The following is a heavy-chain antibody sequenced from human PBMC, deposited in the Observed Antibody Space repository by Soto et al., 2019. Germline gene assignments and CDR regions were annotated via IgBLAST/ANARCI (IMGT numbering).Heavy chain of an antibody. V-gene: IGHV3-7*04. CDR3: VRAISGSFAL. CDR1: GFSFITYW. D-gene: IGHD3-9*01. CDR2: IKEDGSGK. Sequence: EVQLVESGGGLVQSGGSPRLSCEASGFSFITYWMNWVRQAPGKGLEWLASIKEDGSGKQYVDSVKGRFTISRDNAKNSLYLQMNSLSEEDTAVYYCVRAISGSFALWGQGTLVIVSS. J-gene: IGHJ4*02.